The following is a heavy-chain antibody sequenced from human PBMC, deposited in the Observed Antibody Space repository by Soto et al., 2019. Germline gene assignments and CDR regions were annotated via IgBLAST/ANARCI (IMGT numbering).Heavy chain of an antibody. J-gene: IGHJ4*02. V-gene: IGHV3-48*01. CDR3: AREIYDSSGYYAPFDY. D-gene: IGHD3-22*01. CDR2: ISSSSSTI. Sequence: GGSLILSCAASGFTFSSYSMNWVRQAPGKGLEWVSYISSSSSTIYYADSVKGRFTISRDNAKNSLYLQMNSLRAEDTAVYYCAREIYDSSGYYAPFDYWGQGTLVTVSS. CDR1: GFTFSSYS.